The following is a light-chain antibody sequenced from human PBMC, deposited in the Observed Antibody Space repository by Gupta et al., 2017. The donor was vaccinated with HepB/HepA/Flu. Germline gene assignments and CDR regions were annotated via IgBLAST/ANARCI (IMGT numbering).Light chain of an antibody. V-gene: IGKV1-39*01. J-gene: IGKJ1*01. Sequence: DIQMTQSPPSLSASVGDRVTITCRASQTISTYLHWYRQRPGEAPKLLIYDSSNLQSGVPSTFSGRGSGTDFTLTISSLQPEDFGTYYCQQSYSTPQTFGQGTKVEIK. CDR1: QTISTY. CDR2: DSS. CDR3: QQSYSTPQT.